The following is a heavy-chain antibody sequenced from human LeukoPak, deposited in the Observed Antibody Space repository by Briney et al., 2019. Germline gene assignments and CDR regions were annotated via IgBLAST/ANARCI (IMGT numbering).Heavy chain of an antibody. CDR3: ARDYGVGFHAFDI. CDR2: IIPISATV. V-gene: IGHV1-69*13. Sequence: SVKVSCKTSGGTFSNYAIHWVRQAPGQGLEWMGGIIPISATVNYAQKFQGRVAITADGSTTTAYMELSSLRSDDTAVYYCARDYGVGFHAFDIWGQGTMVTVSS. D-gene: IGHD4-17*01. CDR1: GGTFSNYA. J-gene: IGHJ3*02.